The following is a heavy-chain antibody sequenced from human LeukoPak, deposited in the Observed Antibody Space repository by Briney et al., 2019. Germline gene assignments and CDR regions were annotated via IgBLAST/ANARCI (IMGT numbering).Heavy chain of an antibody. D-gene: IGHD5-12*01. V-gene: IGHV4-59*01. Sequence: SDTLSLPCTVSGRPISTYYWRWIRQPPAKGLEWIGYIYYNGGTNYYPSLKSRVTISVDTSKHQFSLKLSSVTPADTSLYYCARDGNSGFHYGSVAFDIWGQGTMVTVSS. CDR3: ARDGNSGFHYGSVAFDI. J-gene: IGHJ3*02. CDR1: GRPISTYY. CDR2: IYYNGGT.